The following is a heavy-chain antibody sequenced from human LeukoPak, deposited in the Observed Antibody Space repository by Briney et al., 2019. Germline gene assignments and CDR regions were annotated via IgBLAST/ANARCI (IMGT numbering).Heavy chain of an antibody. J-gene: IGHJ3*02. D-gene: IGHD1-26*01. CDR1: GGSISSYY. Sequence: SETLSLTCTVSGGSISSYYWSWIRQPPGKGLEWIGYIYYSGRTNYNPSLKSRVTISVDTSKNQFSLKLRSVTAADTAVYYCARGLQWELLGAFDIWGQGTMVTVSS. CDR3: ARGLQWELLGAFDI. CDR2: IYYSGRT. V-gene: IGHV4-59*01.